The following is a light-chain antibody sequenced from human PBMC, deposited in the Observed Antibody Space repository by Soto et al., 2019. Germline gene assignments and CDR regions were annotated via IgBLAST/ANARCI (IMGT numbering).Light chain of an antibody. CDR2: AAS. V-gene: IGKV1-27*01. J-gene: IGKJ1*01. CDR3: QKYNSAGWT. CDR1: QGISNY. Sequence: DIKMTQSPSTLSASVGDRVTITCRASQGISNYLAWYQQKPGKVPKLLIYAASTLQSGVPSRFSGSGSGTDFTLTISSLQPEDVATYYCQKYNSAGWTFGQGTKVEIK.